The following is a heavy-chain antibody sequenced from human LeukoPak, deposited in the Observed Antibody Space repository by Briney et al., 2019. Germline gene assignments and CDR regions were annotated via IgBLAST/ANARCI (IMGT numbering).Heavy chain of an antibody. D-gene: IGHD5-18*01. CDR1: GFTFSTYS. CDR3: ARASGDTVDTTTMGSY. CDR2: ISSSSAYI. J-gene: IGHJ4*02. Sequence: GGSLRLSCAASGFTFSTYSMNWVRQATGKGLEWVSSISSSSAYIYYADSVKGRFTISRDNAKNSLYLQMNSLRAEDTAVYYCARASGDTVDTTTMGSYWGQGTLVTVSS. V-gene: IGHV3-21*01.